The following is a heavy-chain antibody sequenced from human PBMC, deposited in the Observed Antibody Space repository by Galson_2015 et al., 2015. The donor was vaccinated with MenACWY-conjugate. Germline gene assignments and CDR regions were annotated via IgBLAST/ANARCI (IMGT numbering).Heavy chain of an antibody. Sequence: TLSLTCTVSGGSVNTGDSYWCWIRQPAGKELEWIGQIYPSGNTNYNPSLRSRVTISLDTSKNQFSLELNSVTAADTAVYYCASEFHYWGQGILVTVSS. V-gene: IGHV4-61*09. CDR3: ASEFHY. CDR2: IYPSGNT. CDR1: GGSVNTGDSY. J-gene: IGHJ4*02.